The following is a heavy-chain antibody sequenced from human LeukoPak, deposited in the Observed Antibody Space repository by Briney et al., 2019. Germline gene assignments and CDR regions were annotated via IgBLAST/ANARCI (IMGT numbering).Heavy chain of an antibody. J-gene: IGHJ6*02. D-gene: IGHD5-12*01. CDR1: GFTFSSYA. V-gene: IGHV3-30-3*02. CDR3: AKHLVQGWLRSYYGMDV. Sequence: GGSLRLSCAASGFTFSSYAMHWVRQAPGKGLEWVAVISYDGSNKYYADSVKGRFTISRDNSNSTLYLQMNSLRAEDTAIYYCAKHLVQGWLRSYYGMDVWGQGTTVTVSS. CDR2: ISYDGSNK.